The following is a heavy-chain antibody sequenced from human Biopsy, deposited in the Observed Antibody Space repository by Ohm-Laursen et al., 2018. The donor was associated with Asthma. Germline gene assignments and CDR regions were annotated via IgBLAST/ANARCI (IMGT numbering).Heavy chain of an antibody. J-gene: IGHJ4*02. D-gene: IGHD3-22*01. CDR2: IYYSGSP. CDR1: GGSISSYY. Sequence: TLSLTCTVSGGSISSYYWSWIRQPPGKGLEWIGYIYYSGSPYYHPSLKSRATISVDTSKNQLSLKMSSVTAADTAVYFCVRHQYSSSWSTFDYWGQGALVTVSS. V-gene: IGHV4-59*08. CDR3: VRHQYSSSWSTFDY.